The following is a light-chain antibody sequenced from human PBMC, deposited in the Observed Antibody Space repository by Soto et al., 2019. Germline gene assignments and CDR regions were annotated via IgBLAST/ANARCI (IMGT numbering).Light chain of an antibody. CDR1: SSDVGGYNY. J-gene: IGLJ1*01. CDR3: LSYTTSSTAYV. CDR2: DVS. Sequence: QSALTQPASVNGAPGQSITISCTGTSSDVGGYNYVSWFQQHPGKAPKLMISDVSNRPSGVSNRFSGSKSGNTASLTISGLQAEDEADYYCLSYTTSSTAYVFGTGTKVTVL. V-gene: IGLV2-14*01.